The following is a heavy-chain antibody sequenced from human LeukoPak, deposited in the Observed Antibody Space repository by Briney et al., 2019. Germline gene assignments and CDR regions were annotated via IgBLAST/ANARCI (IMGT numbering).Heavy chain of an antibody. Sequence: PSETLSLTCAVYGGSFSGYYWSWIRQPPGKGLEWIGEINHSGSTNYNPALKSRGTISVHTSKHQFSLKLSSVTAADTAVYYCARGLASSSWYSLTYYYYYYGMDVWGQGTTVTVSS. CDR1: GGSFSGYY. V-gene: IGHV4-34*01. J-gene: IGHJ6*02. CDR2: INHSGST. D-gene: IGHD6-13*01. CDR3: ARGLASSSWYSLTYYYYYYGMDV.